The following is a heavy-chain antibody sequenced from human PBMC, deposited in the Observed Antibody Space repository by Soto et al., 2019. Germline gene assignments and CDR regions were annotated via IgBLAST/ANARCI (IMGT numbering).Heavy chain of an antibody. V-gene: IGHV3-30-3*01. D-gene: IGHD3-22*01. J-gene: IGHJ4*02. CDR2: VSYDGSKQ. CDR3: ARDRVYYYDNSGYYNFDY. CDR1: GFTFSNYA. Sequence: QVQLVESGGGVVQPGRSLRVSCAASGFTFSNYAMRWVRQAPGKGLEWVAVVSYDGSKQFYADSVEGRFTISRDSSKSTLYLQMDNLRDEDTAVYYCARDRVYYYDNSGYYNFDYWGQGTLVTVSS.